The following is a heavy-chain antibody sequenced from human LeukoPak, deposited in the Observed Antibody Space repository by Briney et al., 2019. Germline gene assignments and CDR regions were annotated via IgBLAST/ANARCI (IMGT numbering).Heavy chain of an antibody. CDR2: IYHSGST. CDR1: GGSISSSNW. Sequence: SETLSLTCAVPGGSISSSNWWSWVRQPPGKGLEWIGEIYHSGSTNYNPSLKSRVTISVDKSKNQFSLKLSSVTAADTAVYYCARTHAPKLRYFDWWGQGTLVTVSS. CDR3: ARTHAPKLRYFDW. J-gene: IGHJ4*02. V-gene: IGHV4-4*02. D-gene: IGHD3-9*01.